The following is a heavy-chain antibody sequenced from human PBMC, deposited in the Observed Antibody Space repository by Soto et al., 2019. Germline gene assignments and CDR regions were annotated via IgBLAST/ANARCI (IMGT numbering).Heavy chain of an antibody. D-gene: IGHD3-9*01. J-gene: IGHJ5*02. CDR2: IYYSGST. CDR3: ARAPEFYYDILTGYYNNWFDP. CDR1: GGCRSSYY. V-gene: IGHV4-59*01. Sequence: TGTLSVNRVVPGGCRSSYYWSWIRQPPGKGLEWIGYIYYSGSTNYNPSLKSRVTISVDTSKNQFSLKLSSVTAADTAVYYCARAPEFYYDILTGYYNNWFDPWGQGTLVTVSS.